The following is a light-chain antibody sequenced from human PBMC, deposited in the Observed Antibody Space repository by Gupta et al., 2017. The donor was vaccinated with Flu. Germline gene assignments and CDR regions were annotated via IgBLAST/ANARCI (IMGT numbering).Light chain of an antibody. V-gene: IGKV3-11*01. CDR2: DAS. Sequence: ELVLSQSPATLSLSPRERATLSCRASQSVSSYLAWYQQKPGQAPRLLIYDASNRATGIPARFSGSGSGTDFTLTISSLEPEDFAVYYCQQRSNWPRNTFGQGTKLEIK. CDR3: QQRSNWPRNT. J-gene: IGKJ2*01. CDR1: QSVSSY.